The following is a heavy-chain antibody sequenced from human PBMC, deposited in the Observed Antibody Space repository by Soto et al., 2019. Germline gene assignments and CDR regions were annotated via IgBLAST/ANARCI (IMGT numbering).Heavy chain of an antibody. V-gene: IGHV3-48*03. D-gene: IGHD5-18*01. CDR3: ARARGYSYGFGY. CDR2: ISSSGSTI. Sequence: EVQLVESGGGLVQPGGSLRLSCAASGFTFSSYEMNWVRPAPGKGLEWVSYISSSGSTIYYADSVKGRFTISRDNAKNSLYLQMNSLRAEDTAVYYCARARGYSYGFGYWGQGTLVTVSS. J-gene: IGHJ4*02. CDR1: GFTFSSYE.